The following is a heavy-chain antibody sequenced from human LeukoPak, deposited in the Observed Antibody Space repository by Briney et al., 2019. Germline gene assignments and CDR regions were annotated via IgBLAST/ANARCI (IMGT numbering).Heavy chain of an antibody. V-gene: IGHV4-59*01. CDR2: IYHSGSR. CDR1: DDSITTYY. Sequence: SETLSLTCTVSDDSITTYYWSWIRQPPGKGLEWIGYIYHSGSRSYNPSLKSRVTISVETSKSQLSLRLTSVSAADTAVYYCARAKIAVAGFFDFWGQGSLVTVSS. J-gene: IGHJ4*02. CDR3: ARAKIAVAGFFDF. D-gene: IGHD6-19*01.